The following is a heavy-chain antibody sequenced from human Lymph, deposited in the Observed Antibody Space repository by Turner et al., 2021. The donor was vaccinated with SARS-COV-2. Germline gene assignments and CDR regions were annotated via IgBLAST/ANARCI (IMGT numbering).Heavy chain of an antibody. J-gene: IGHJ4*02. CDR1: GFTFSSYW. V-gene: IGHV3-7*03. CDR2: IKQDGSEQ. CDR3: AREDTVRVYDY. Sequence: EVRLVESGGGLVQPGGSLRPSCAASGFTFSSYWMSWVRQAPGKGLEWVANIKQDGSEQYYVDSVKGRFTISRDNAKNSLNLQMNSLRAEDTAVYYCAREDTVRVYDYWGQGTLVTVSS. D-gene: IGHD5-18*01.